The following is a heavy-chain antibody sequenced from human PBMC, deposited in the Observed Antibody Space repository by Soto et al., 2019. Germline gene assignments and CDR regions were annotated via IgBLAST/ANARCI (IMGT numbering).Heavy chain of an antibody. D-gene: IGHD3-3*01. V-gene: IGHV1-2*04. CDR3: ARGVSLAMYYDFWSGYYDYYYYYGMDV. CDR1: GYTFTGYY. Sequence: ASVKVSCKASGYTFTGYYMHWVRQAPGQGLEWMGWINPNSGGTNYAQKFQGWVTMTRDTSISTAYMELCRLRSDDTAVYYCARGVSLAMYYDFWSGYYDYYYYYGMDVWGQGTTVTVSS. J-gene: IGHJ6*02. CDR2: INPNSGGT.